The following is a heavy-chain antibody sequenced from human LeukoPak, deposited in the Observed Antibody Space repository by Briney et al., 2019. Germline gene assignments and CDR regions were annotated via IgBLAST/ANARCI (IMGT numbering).Heavy chain of an antibody. D-gene: IGHD3-22*01. CDR1: GGTFSSYA. CDR3: ASHYYDSSGYYYGFDY. CDR2: IIPIFGTA. J-gene: IGHJ4*02. Sequence: SVKVSCKASGGTFSSYAISWVRQAPGQGLEWMGGIIPIFGTANYAQKFQGRVTIIADESTSTAYMELSSLRSEDTAVYYCASHYYDSSGYYYGFDYWGQGTLVTVSS. V-gene: IGHV1-69*01.